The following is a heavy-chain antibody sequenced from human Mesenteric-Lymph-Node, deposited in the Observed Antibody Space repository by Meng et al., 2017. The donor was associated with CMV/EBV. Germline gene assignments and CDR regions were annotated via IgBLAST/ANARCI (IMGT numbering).Heavy chain of an antibody. J-gene: IGHJ4*02. D-gene: IGHD3-10*01. Sequence: SGYTFTSYAMNWVRQAPGQGLEWMGWINTNTGNPTYAQGFTGRFVFSLDTSVSTAYLQISSLKAEDTAVYYCARDLGSYYYGSYYFDYWGQGTLVTVSS. CDR2: INTNTGNP. CDR3: ARDLGSYYYGSYYFDY. V-gene: IGHV7-4-1*02. CDR1: GYTFTSYA.